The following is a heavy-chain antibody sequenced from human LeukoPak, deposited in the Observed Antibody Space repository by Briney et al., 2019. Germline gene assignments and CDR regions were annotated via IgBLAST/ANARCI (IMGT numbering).Heavy chain of an antibody. D-gene: IGHD1-7*01. J-gene: IGHJ4*02. V-gene: IGHV3-7*01. CDR2: IKQDGNDK. CDR1: GFTFDDYA. Sequence: GGSLRLSCAASGFTFDDYAVHWVRQAPGKGLEWVANIKQDGNDKWYVDSVKGRFTISRDNAKSSLYLQMNSLKAADTAVYYCVRGGNYGSFDYWGQGTLVIVSS. CDR3: VRGGNYGSFDY.